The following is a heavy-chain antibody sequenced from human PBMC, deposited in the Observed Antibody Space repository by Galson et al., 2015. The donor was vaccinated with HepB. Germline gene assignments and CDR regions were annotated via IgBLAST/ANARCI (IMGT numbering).Heavy chain of an antibody. CDR1: GGSISSSNW. CDR2: IYHGGST. D-gene: IGHD3-22*01. CDR3: ARLMYYYDSSGHPRAGWFDP. J-gene: IGHJ5*02. V-gene: IGHV4-4*02. Sequence: LSLTCAVSGGSISSSNWWSWVRQPPGKGLEWIGEIYHGGSTNYNPALKSRVTISVDKSKNQFSLKLSSVTAADTAVYYCARLMYYYDSSGHPRAGWFDPWGQGTLVTVSS.